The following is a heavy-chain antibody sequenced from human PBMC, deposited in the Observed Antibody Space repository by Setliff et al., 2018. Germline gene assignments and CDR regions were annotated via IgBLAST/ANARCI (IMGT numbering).Heavy chain of an antibody. D-gene: IGHD6-19*01. Sequence: PSETLSLTCTVSGGSISSYYWSWIRQPAGKGLERIGHIYIGGSANYNPSLKSRVTMSIDTSKNQFSLKLNSVTAADMAVYYCAREQWLDPPGYYYMDVWAKGTTVTVS. J-gene: IGHJ6*03. CDR2: IYIGGSA. V-gene: IGHV4-4*07. CDR1: GGSISSYY. CDR3: AREQWLDPPGYYYMDV.